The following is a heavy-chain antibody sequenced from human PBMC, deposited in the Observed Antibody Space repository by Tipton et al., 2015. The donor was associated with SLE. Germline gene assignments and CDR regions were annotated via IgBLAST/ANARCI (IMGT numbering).Heavy chain of an antibody. D-gene: IGHD4-17*01. CDR2: IKSKTDGGTT. CDR3: TTGMTTVTTVVSV. Sequence: GSLRLSCAASGFTFSNAWMSWVRQAPGKGLEWVGRIKSKTDGGTTDYAAPVKGRFTISRDDSKNTLYLQMNSLKTEDTAVYYCTTGMTTVTTVVSVWGQGTLVTVSS. J-gene: IGHJ4*02. CDR1: GFTFSNAW. V-gene: IGHV3-15*01.